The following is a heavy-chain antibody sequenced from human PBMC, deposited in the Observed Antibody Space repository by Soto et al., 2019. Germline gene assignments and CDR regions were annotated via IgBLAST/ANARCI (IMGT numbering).Heavy chain of an antibody. V-gene: IGHV1-18*01. J-gene: IGHJ6*02. CDR3: ARGSLWVVVVAPSHYGMDV. D-gene: IGHD2-15*01. CDR1: GYSFRSYA. CDR2: ISAYDGKT. Sequence: ASVKVSCKTSGYSFRSYAINWVRQAPGQGLESMGWISAYDGKTNYTQKFQGRVTMSTDTSTSTAYVEVRGLTSDDTAVYYCARGSLWVVVVAPSHYGMDVWGQGTTVTVSS.